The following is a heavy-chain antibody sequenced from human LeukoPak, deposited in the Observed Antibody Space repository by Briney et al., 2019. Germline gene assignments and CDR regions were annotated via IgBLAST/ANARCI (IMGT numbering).Heavy chain of an antibody. CDR3: ARHGRRRNYYDSSGYYSQYFQH. J-gene: IGHJ1*01. CDR1: GGSFSGYY. Sequence: SETLSLTCAVYGGSFSGYYWSWIRQPPGKGLEWIGEINHSGSTNYNPSLKSRVTISVGTSKNQFSLKLSSVTAADTAVYYCARHGRRRNYYDSSGYYSQYFQHWGQGTLVTVSS. D-gene: IGHD3-22*01. V-gene: IGHV4-34*01. CDR2: INHSGST.